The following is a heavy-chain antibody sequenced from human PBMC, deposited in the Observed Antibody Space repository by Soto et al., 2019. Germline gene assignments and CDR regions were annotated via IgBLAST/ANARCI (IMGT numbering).Heavy chain of an antibody. CDR2: ISGSGGST. Sequence: EVQLLESGGGLVQPGGSLRLSCAASGFTFSSYAMSWVRQAPGKGLEWVSAISGSGGSTYYADPVKGRFTISRDNSKNTLYLQMSSLRAEDTAVYYCAKDEVGAVYYYYYGMDVWGQGTTVTVSS. D-gene: IGHD1-26*01. J-gene: IGHJ6*02. CDR1: GFTFSSYA. CDR3: AKDEVGAVYYYYYGMDV. V-gene: IGHV3-23*01.